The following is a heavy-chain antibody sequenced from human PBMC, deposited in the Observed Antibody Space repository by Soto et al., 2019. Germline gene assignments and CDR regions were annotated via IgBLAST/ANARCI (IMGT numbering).Heavy chain of an antibody. CDR3: ARDLAATSEGAFDN. CDR2: IWYDGSNK. CDR1: GFAFSSHE. V-gene: IGHV3-33*08. D-gene: IGHD2-15*01. Sequence: GGSLRLSCVASGFAFSSHEMNWVRQAPGKGLEWVAVIWYDGSNKYYADSVKGRFTISRDNSKNTLYLQMNSLRAEDTAVYYCARDLAATSEGAFDNWGQGTMVTVS. J-gene: IGHJ3*02.